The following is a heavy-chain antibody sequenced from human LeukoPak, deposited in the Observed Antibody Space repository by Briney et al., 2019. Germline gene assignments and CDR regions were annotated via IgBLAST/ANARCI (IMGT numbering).Heavy chain of an antibody. CDR2: INWNGGST. V-gene: IGHV3-20*04. CDR1: GFTFGDYG. CDR3: ARDSKQYSSNDYMDV. D-gene: IGHD6-13*01. J-gene: IGHJ6*03. Sequence: GGSLTLSCAASGFTFGDYGMRWVRQAPGKGLECVSGINWNGGSTGYADSVKGRFTISRDNAKNSLYLQMNSLRAEDTALYYCARDSKQYSSNDYMDVWGKGTTVTVSS.